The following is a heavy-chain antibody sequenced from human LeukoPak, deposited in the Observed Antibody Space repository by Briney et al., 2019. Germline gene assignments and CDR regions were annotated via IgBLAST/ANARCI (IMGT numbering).Heavy chain of an antibody. CDR2: ISGSGGST. V-gene: IGHV3-23*01. CDR1: GFTFSSYA. D-gene: IGHD6-6*01. J-gene: IGHJ4*02. CDR3: ARLYSSSSHKKGNVDY. Sequence: PGGSLRLSCAASGFTFSSYAMSWVRQAPGKGLEWVSAISGSGGSTYYADSVKGRFTISRDNSKNTLYLQMNSLRAEDTAVYYCARLYSSSSHKKGNVDYWGQGTLVTVSS.